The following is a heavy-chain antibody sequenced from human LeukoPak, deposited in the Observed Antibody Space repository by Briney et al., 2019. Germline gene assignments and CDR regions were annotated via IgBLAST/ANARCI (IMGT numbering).Heavy chain of an antibody. J-gene: IGHJ4*02. CDR2: INPNSGGT. D-gene: IGHD1-26*01. Sequence: ASVKVSCKASGYTFTGYYMHWVRQAPGQGLEWMGWINPNSGGTNYAQKFQGRVTMTRDTSISTAYMELSRLRSDDTAVYYCARDRGQSGSTRRGLEDYWGQGTLVTVSS. CDR3: ARDRGQSGSTRRGLEDY. CDR1: GYTFTGYY. V-gene: IGHV1-2*02.